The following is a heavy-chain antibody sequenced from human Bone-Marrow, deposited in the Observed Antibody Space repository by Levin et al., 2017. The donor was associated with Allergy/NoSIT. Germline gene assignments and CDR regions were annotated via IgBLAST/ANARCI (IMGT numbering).Heavy chain of an antibody. CDR2: IYYSGST. CDR3: ARDRISLVRGGLDV. V-gene: IGHV4-30-4*01. Sequence: LRLSCTVSGGSISSSDYYWSWIRQPSGTGLEWIGNIYYSGSTYYTPSLKSRISISVDTSKNQFSLKLTSVTAADTAVYYCARDRISLVRGGLDVWGQGTTVTVSS. CDR1: GGSISSSDYY. J-gene: IGHJ6*02. D-gene: IGHD3-10*01.